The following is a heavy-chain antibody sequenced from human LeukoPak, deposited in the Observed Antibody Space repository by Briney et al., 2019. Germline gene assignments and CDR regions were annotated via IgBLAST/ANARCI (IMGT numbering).Heavy chain of an antibody. CDR1: GGSFSGYY. Sequence: SETLSLTCAVYGGSFSGYYWSWIRQPPGKGLEWIGEINHSGSTNYNPSLKSRVTISVDTSKNQFSLKLSSVTAADTAVYYCARRYYDSSGYSDFDYWGQGTLVTVSS. CDR2: INHSGST. CDR3: ARRYYDSSGYSDFDY. D-gene: IGHD3-22*01. J-gene: IGHJ4*02. V-gene: IGHV4-34*01.